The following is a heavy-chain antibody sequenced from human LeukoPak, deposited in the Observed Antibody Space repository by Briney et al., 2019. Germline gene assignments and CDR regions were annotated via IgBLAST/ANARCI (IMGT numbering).Heavy chain of an antibody. J-gene: IGHJ1*01. V-gene: IGHV1-2*02. CDR1: GYTFTGYY. Sequence: GASVKVSCKASGYTFTGYYIHWVRQAPGQGLEWMGWINPNSGGTNYAQKFQGRVTMTRDTSISTAYMELSRLRADDTAVYYCARGSFSADALLVLDYFHHWGQGTLVTDSS. D-gene: IGHD3-3*02. CDR3: ARGSFSADALLVLDYFHH. CDR2: INPNSGGT.